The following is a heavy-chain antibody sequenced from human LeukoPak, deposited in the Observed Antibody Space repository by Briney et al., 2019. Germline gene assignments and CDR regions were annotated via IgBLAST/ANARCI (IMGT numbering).Heavy chain of an antibody. D-gene: IGHD3/OR15-3a*01. CDR2: MNPNSGNT. Sequence: ASVKVSCKASGYTFTSYDVNWVRQATGQGLEWMGWMNPNSGNTGYAQKFQGRVTMTKNTSITTAYMDLSSLRSEDTAVYYCARALSWTTESYYYMDVWGKGTTVTVSS. CDR3: ARALSWTTESYYYMDV. J-gene: IGHJ6*03. V-gene: IGHV1-8*01. CDR1: GYTFTSYD.